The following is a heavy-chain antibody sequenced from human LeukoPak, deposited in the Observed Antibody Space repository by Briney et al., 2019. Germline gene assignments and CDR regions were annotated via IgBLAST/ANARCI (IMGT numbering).Heavy chain of an antibody. CDR3: AKDPRGGGNYIDY. D-gene: IGHD1-26*01. CDR1: GFTFSSSA. V-gene: IGHV3-23*01. Sequence: PGGSLRLSCAASGFTFSSSAMSWVRQAPGKGLEWVSVISGSGGGTYYADSVKGRFTISRDNSKNTLHLQMNTLRAEDTAIYYCAKDPRGGGNYIDYWGQGTLVTVSS. J-gene: IGHJ4*02. CDR2: ISGSGGGT.